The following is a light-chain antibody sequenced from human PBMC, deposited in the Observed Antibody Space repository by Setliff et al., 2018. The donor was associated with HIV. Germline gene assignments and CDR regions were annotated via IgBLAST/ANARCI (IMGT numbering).Light chain of an antibody. CDR3: SSYTTSITFV. J-gene: IGLJ1*01. CDR2: EVS. CDR1: SSDVGGYNY. Sequence: LTQPPSASGSPGQSVTISCTGTSSDVGGYNYVSWYQQHPGKAPKLMISEVSHRPSGVPDRFSGSKSDSTASLTISGLQPEDEADYYCSSYTTSITFVFGTGTKVTVL. V-gene: IGLV2-18*02.